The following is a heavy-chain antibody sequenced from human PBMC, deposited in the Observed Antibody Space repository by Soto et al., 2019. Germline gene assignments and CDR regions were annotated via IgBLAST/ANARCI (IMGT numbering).Heavy chain of an antibody. V-gene: IGHV3-7*01. CDR2: IKQDGSEK. J-gene: IGHJ4*02. Sequence: GGSLRLSCAASGFTFGSYWLSWVRQAPGKGLEWVANIKQDGSEKYYVDSVKGRFTISRDNAKNSLYLQMNSLRAEDTAVYYCARGGFSSSNYWGQGT. CDR3: ARGGFSSSNY. D-gene: IGHD5-12*01. CDR1: GFTFGSYW.